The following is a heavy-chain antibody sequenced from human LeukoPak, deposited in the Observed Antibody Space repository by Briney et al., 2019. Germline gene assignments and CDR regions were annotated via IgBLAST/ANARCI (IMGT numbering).Heavy chain of an antibody. CDR1: GGTFSSYA. CDR2: IIPIFGTA. CDR3: ATDIITVTTSVDSY. D-gene: IGHD4-17*01. V-gene: IGHV1-69*13. Sequence: ASVKVSCKASGGTFSSYAISWVRQAPGQGLEWMGGIIPIFGTANYAQKFQGRATITADESTSTAYMELSSLRSEDTAVYYCATDIITVTTSVDSYWGQGTLVTVSS. J-gene: IGHJ4*02.